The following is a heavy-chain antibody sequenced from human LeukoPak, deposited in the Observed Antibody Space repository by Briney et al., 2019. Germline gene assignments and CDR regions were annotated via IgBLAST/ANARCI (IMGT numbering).Heavy chain of an antibody. CDR3: ASGRIVGATVNGKNWFDP. J-gene: IGHJ5*02. CDR2: INHSGST. CDR1: GGSFSGYY. Sequence: SETLSLTCAVYGGSFSGYYWSWIRQPPGKGLEWIGEINHSGSTNYNPSLKSRVTISVDTSKNQFSLKLSSVTAADTAVYYCASGRIVGATVNGKNWFDPWGQGTLVTVSS. V-gene: IGHV4-34*01. D-gene: IGHD1-26*01.